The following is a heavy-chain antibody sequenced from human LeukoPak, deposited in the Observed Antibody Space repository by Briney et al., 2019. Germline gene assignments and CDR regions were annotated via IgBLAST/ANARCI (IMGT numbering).Heavy chain of an antibody. CDR1: GFIFSTYA. J-gene: IGHJ3*01. CDR3: ATRPRDSSGYYLGAFDG. CDR2: IGASGADT. D-gene: IGHD3-22*01. Sequence: GGSLRLSCEASGFIFSTYAMAWVRQAPGKGLDWVSVIGASGADTYYSDSAKGRFTVSRDNSKDTLFLHMSSLRAEDTAVYFCATRPRDSSGYYLGAFDGWGQGTTVTVSS. V-gene: IGHV3-23*01.